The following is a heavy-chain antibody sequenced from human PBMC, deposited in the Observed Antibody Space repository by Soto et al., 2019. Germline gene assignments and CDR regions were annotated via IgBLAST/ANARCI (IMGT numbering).Heavy chain of an antibody. V-gene: IGHV4-31*03. CDR2: IYYSGST. J-gene: IGHJ5*02. D-gene: IGHD2-21*02. CDR3: ARRQTSVVVTATGWFDP. Sequence: QVQLQESGPGLVKPSQTLSLTCTVSGGSISSGGYYWSWIRQHPGKGLEWIGYIYYSGSTYYNPSLKSRVHISVETSKNPFGLQLGSVTAADTAVYYCARRQTSVVVTATGWFDPWGQVTLVTVSS. CDR1: GGSISSGGYY.